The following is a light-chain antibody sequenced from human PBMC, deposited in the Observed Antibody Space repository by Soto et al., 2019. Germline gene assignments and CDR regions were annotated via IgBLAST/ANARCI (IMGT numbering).Light chain of an antibody. J-gene: IGKJ1*01. CDR2: IAS. Sequence: EIVSTHSPCTLSLYPGKRATLSCRASQSISSGYLAWYQQKPGQAPRLLIYIASARATGIPARFSGSGSGTDFTLTISSLEPEDFAVYYCQQYNNWTPPWTFGQGTKVDIK. CDR1: QSISSGY. CDR3: QQYNNWTPPWT. V-gene: IGKV3-15*01.